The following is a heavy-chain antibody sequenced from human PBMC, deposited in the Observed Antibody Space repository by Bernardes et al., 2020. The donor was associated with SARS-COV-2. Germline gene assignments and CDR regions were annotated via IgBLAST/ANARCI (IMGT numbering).Heavy chain of an antibody. V-gene: IGHV4-59*01. J-gene: IGHJ4*02. CDR3: ARAGTYQLLWSFDY. CDR1: GGSISSYY. Sequence: SETLSLTCTDSGGSISSYYWSWIRQPPGKGLEWIGYIYYSGSTNYNPSLKSRVTISVDTSKNQFSLKLSTVTAADTAVYYCARAGTYQLLWSFDYWGQGTLVTVSS. D-gene: IGHD2-2*01. CDR2: IYYSGST.